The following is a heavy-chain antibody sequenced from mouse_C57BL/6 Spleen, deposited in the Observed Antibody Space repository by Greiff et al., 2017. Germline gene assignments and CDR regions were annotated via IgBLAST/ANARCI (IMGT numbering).Heavy chain of an antibody. CDR3: AIGDYYGSSYFDY. CDR1: GYTFTSYW. V-gene: IGHV1-74*01. CDR2: IHPSDSDT. Sequence: QVQLKQPGAELVKPGASVKVSCKASGYTFTSYWMHWVKQRPGQGLEWIGRIHPSDSDTNYNQTFTGKATLTVDKSSSTAYMQLSSLTSEDSAVYYCAIGDYYGSSYFDYWGKGTTLTVSS. D-gene: IGHD1-1*01. J-gene: IGHJ2*01.